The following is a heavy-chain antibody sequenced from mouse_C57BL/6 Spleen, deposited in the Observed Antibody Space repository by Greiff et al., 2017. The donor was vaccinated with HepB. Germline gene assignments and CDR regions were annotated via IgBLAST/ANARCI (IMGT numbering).Heavy chain of an antibody. CDR2: IDPSDSYT. Sequence: QVQLQQPGAELVMPGASVKLSCKASGYTFTSYWMHWVKQRPGQGLEWIGEIDPSDSYTNYNQKFKGKSTLTVDKSSSTAYMQLSSLTSEDSAVYYCARWKGLRRSYYAMDYWGQGTSVTVSS. CDR1: GYTFTSYW. V-gene: IGHV1-69*01. J-gene: IGHJ4*01. D-gene: IGHD2-2*01. CDR3: ARWKGLRRSYYAMDY.